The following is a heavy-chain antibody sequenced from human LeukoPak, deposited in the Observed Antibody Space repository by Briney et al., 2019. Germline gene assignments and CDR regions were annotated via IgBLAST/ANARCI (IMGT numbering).Heavy chain of an antibody. V-gene: IGHV6-1*01. D-gene: IGHD5-24*01. CDR3: ASSRDGYNSYGDFDY. J-gene: IGHJ4*02. CDR1: GDSVSSNSAA. CDR2: TYYRSKWYN. Sequence: SQTLSLTCAISGDSVSSNSAAWNWIRQSPSRGLEWQGRTYYRSKWYNNYAVSAKSRITINPDTSKNQFSLQLNSVTPEDTAVYYCASSRDGYNSYGDFDYWGQGTLVTVSS.